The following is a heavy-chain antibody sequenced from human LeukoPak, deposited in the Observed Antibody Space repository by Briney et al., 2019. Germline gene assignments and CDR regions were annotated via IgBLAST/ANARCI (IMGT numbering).Heavy chain of an antibody. CDR2: IIPIFGTA. CDR1: GGTFSSYA. V-gene: IGHV1-69*13. Sequence: ASVKVSCKASGGTFSSYAISWVRQAPGQGLEWMGGIIPIFGTANYAQKFQGRVTITADESTSTAYMELSSLRSEDTAVYYCASPHYDILTGYYRASNHDAFDIWGQGTMVTVSS. J-gene: IGHJ3*02. D-gene: IGHD3-9*01. CDR3: ASPHYDILTGYYRASNHDAFDI.